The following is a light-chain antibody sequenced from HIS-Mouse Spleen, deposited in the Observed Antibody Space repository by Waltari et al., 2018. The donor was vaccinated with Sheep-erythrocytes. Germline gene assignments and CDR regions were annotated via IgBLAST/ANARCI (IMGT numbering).Light chain of an antibody. V-gene: IGKV1-33*01. CDR2: DAS. Sequence: DIQMTQSPSSLSASVGDRVTITCQASQAISNYLNWYQQKQGKAPKLLIYDASNLETGVPSRFSGSGSGTDFTFTISSLQPEDIATYYCQQYDNLLTFGGGTK. J-gene: IGKJ4*01. CDR3: QQYDNLLT. CDR1: QAISNY.